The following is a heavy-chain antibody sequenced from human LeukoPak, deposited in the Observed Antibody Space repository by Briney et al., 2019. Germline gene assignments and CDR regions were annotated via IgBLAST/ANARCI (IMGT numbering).Heavy chain of an antibody. CDR1: GYTFTSYG. V-gene: IGHV1-2*02. D-gene: IGHD6-19*01. J-gene: IGHJ6*03. Sequence: ASVKVSCKASGYTFTSYGISWVRQAPGQGLEWMGWISPNSGGTNYARKFQGRVTMTRDTSISTAYMDLSRLRSDDTAVYYCARAVPPGYSSDMDYYYMDVWGKGTTVTISS. CDR2: ISPNSGGT. CDR3: ARAVPPGYSSDMDYYYMDV.